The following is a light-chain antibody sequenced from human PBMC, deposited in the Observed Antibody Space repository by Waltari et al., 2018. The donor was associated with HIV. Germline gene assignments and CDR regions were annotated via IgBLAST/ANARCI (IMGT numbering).Light chain of an antibody. J-gene: IGLJ2*01. CDR2: RID. V-gene: IGLV1-44*01. Sequence: QSVLTQPPSASGTPGQRVTISCSGSNSNIGTRPVNWYQQLAGSAPKLIIYRIDLRPSGVPDRFSGSKSATSASLAISGLQSEDEATYYCASWDDSLNGVIFGGGTELTVL. CDR1: NSNIGTRP. CDR3: ASWDDSLNGVI.